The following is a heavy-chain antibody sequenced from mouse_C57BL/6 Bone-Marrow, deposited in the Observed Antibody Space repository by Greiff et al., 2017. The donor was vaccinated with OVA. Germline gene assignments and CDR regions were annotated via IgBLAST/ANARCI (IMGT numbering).Heavy chain of an antibody. V-gene: IGHV5-6*01. D-gene: IGHD2-1*01. CDR3: ARHLYGSY. CDR1: GFTFSSYG. J-gene: IGHJ2*01. Sequence: EVQGVESGGDLVKPGGSLKLSCAASGFTFSSYGMSWVRQTPDKRLEWVATISSGGSYTYYPDSVKGRFTISRDNAKNTLYLQMSSLKSEDTAMYYCARHLYGSYWGQGTTLTVSS. CDR2: ISSGGSYT.